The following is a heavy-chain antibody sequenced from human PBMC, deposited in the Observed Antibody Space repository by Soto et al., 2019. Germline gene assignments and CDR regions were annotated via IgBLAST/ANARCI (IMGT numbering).Heavy chain of an antibody. Sequence: GASVKVSCKASGGTFSSYAISWVRQAPGQGLEWMGGIIPIFGTANYAQKFQGRVTMTADASTSTAYMELRSLRSEDTAVYYCARDLPARSFDPWGQATLVTVSS. V-gene: IGHV1-69*13. CDR1: GGTFSSYA. D-gene: IGHD2-2*01. CDR2: IIPIFGTA. CDR3: ARDLPARSFDP. J-gene: IGHJ5*02.